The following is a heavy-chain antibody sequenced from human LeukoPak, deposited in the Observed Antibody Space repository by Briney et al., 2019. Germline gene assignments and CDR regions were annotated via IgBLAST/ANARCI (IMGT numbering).Heavy chain of an antibody. Sequence: SVKVSCKASGGTFSSYAISWVRQAPGQGLEWMGGIIPIFGTANYAQKFQGRVTITADESTSTAYMELSSLRSEATAVYYCARERGRRSSSSNYYYYYMDVWGKGTTVTVSS. V-gene: IGHV1-69*13. D-gene: IGHD6-6*01. CDR3: ARERGRRSSSSNYYYYYMDV. CDR1: GGTFSSYA. J-gene: IGHJ6*03. CDR2: IIPIFGTA.